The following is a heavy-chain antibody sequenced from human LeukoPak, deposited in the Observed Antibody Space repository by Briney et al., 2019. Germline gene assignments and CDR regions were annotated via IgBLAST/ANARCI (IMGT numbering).Heavy chain of an antibody. Sequence: ASVKVSCKASGYTFTSYDINWVRQATGRGLEWMGWMNPNSGNTGYAQNFQGRVTMTRNTSISTAYMELSSLRSEDTAVYYCARRYSDSGNYYYMDVWGKGTTVTISS. CDR2: MNPNSGNT. D-gene: IGHD3-22*01. J-gene: IGHJ6*03. CDR1: GYTFTSYD. CDR3: ARRYSDSGNYYYMDV. V-gene: IGHV1-8*01.